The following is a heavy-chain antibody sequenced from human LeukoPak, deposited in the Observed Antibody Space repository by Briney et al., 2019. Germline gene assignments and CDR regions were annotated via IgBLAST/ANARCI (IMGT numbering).Heavy chain of an antibody. J-gene: IGHJ3*02. D-gene: IGHD4-17*01. Sequence: SETLSLTCAVYGGSFSGYYWSWIRQPPGKGLEWIGEINHSGSTNYNPSLTSRVTISVDTSKNQFSLKLSSVTAADTAVYYCARVHGASNAFDIWGQGTMVTVSS. CDR3: ARVHGASNAFDI. CDR1: GGSFSGYY. CDR2: INHSGST. V-gene: IGHV4-34*01.